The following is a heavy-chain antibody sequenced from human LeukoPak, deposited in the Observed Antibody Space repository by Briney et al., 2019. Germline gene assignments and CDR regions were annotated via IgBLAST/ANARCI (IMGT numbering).Heavy chain of an antibody. V-gene: IGHV4-31*03. CDR2: IYYSGST. D-gene: IGHD4-17*01. CDR3: ARTPATVTPRGYYYYYGMDV. Sequence: SETLSLTCTVSGGSISSGGYYWSWIRQHPGKGLEWIGYIYYSGSTYYHPSLKSRVAISVDTSKNQFSLKLSSVTAADTAVYYCARTPATVTPRGYYYYYGMDVWGQGTTVTVSS. J-gene: IGHJ6*02. CDR1: GGSISSGGYY.